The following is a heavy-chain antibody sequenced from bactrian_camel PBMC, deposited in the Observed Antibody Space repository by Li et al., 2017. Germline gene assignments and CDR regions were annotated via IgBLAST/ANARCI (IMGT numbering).Heavy chain of an antibody. Sequence: QLVESGGGSVQAGGSLRLSCAASGFTFSSYYMSWVRQAPGKGLEWVSSINYGGATTYYTDSVKGRFTISRNNAKNTLYLQMNSLKTEDTAVYYCATRYGLGAKRGGYNYWGQGTQVTVS. CDR1: GFTFSSYY. V-gene: IGHV3S28*01. D-gene: IGHD3*01. CDR3: ATRYGLGAKRGGYNY. CDR2: INYGGATT. J-gene: IGHJ4*01.